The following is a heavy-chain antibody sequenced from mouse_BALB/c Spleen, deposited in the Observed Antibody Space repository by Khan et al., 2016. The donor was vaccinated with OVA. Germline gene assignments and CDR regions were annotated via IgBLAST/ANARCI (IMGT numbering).Heavy chain of an antibody. V-gene: IGHV5-6*01. J-gene: IGHJ3*01. CDR3: TSLAYYYDSEGFAY. CDR2: VSTGGSYT. Sequence: EVELVESGGDLVKPGGSLKLSCAASGFTFSTYGMSWVRQTPDKRLEWVATVSTGGSYTYYPDSVKGRFTISRDNAKNTLYLQMSGLKYEDTAMFYCTSLAYYYDSEGFAYWGQGPLVTVSA. D-gene: IGHD1-1*01. CDR1: GFTFSTYG.